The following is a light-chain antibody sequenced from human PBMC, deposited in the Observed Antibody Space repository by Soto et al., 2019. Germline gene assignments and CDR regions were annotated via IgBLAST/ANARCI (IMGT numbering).Light chain of an antibody. V-gene: IGKV1-39*01. CDR3: QQSFASPPLT. Sequence: DLQMTQSPSSLSASVGDRVTITCRASQYISRYLNWYQKKPGKAPKLLIYDASNLQSGVPQRFSGSGSGTYFSLTISSLQPEDYATYYCQQSFASPPLTFGGGTKVEIK. J-gene: IGKJ4*01. CDR2: DAS. CDR1: QYISRY.